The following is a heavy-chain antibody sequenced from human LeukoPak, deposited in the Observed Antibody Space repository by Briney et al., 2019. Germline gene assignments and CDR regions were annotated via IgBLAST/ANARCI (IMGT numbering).Heavy chain of an antibody. CDR3: AKELLTYCGGDCYSATTWYFDL. Sequence: PGGSLRLSCAASGFTVSSNYMSWVRQAPGKGLEWVSVIYSGGSTYYADSVKGRFTISRDNSKNTLYLQMNNLRVEDTAVYFCAKELLTYCGGDCYSATTWYFDLWGRGTLATVSS. CDR2: IYSGGST. D-gene: IGHD2-21*01. V-gene: IGHV3-66*01. J-gene: IGHJ2*01. CDR1: GFTVSSNY.